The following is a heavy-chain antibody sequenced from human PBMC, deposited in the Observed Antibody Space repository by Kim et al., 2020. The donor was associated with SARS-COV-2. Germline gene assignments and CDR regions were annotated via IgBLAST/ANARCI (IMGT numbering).Heavy chain of an antibody. J-gene: IGHJ1*01. Sequence: TKYSQKCQGRVTITRDTSASTAYMALRSLRSEDTAMYYCARFTKSEYFQHWGQGTLVTVSS. V-gene: IGHV1-3*01. CDR2: T. D-gene: IGHD1-1*01. CDR3: ARFTKSEYFQH.